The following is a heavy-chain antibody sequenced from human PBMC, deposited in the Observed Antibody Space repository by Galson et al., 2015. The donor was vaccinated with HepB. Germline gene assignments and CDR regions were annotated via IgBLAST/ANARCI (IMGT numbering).Heavy chain of an antibody. D-gene: IGHD3-10*01. J-gene: IGHJ4*02. CDR1: GFTFSSYA. CDR2: ISYDGSNK. V-gene: IGHV3-30*04. CDR3: ARDITMFRGVIY. Sequence: SLRLSCAASGFTFSSYAMRWVRQAPGKGLEWVAVISYDGSNKYYADSVKGRFTISRDNSKNTLYLQMNSLRAEDTAVYYCARDITMFRGVIYWGQGTLVTVSS.